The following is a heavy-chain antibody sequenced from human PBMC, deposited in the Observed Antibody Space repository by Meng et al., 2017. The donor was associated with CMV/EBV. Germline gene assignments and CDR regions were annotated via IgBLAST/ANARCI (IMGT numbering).Heavy chain of an antibody. CDR1: GYRFSDHY. CDR2: IYPNSGGT. J-gene: IGHJ4*02. D-gene: IGHD1-1*01. Sequence: VRRVQPGAEGKSRGASVKVSCQTSGYRFSDHYMHWVRQAPGQGLEWMGWIYPNSGGTHYAQKFQDRVTMTRDTSISTVYMELSRLTSDDTAVYYCVRDHNWGPDYWGQGTLVTVSS. V-gene: IGHV1-2*02. CDR3: VRDHNWGPDY.